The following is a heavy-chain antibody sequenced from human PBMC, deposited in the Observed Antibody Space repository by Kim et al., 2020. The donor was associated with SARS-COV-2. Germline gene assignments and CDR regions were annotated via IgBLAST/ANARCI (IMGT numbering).Heavy chain of an antibody. Sequence: GSTNYSPSLNSRVTISLDTSKNQFSLKLTSVTAADTAVYYCARIGYYALKDWGQGALVTVSS. CDR2: GST. D-gene: IGHD1-26*01. V-gene: IGHV4-59*01. CDR3: ARIGYYALKD. J-gene: IGHJ4*02.